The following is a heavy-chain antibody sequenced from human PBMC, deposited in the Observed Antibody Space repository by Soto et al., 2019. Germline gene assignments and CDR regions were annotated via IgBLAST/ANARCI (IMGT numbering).Heavy chain of an antibody. V-gene: IGHV1-69*13. CDR1: GGTFSSYA. D-gene: IGHD1-26*01. CDR3: ARAGVGATPYYFDY. J-gene: IGHJ4*02. CDR2: IIPIFGTA. Sequence: VASVKVSCKASGGTFSSYAISWVRQAPGQGLEWMGGIIPIFGTANYAQKFQGRVTITADESTSTAYMELSSLRSEDTAVYYCARAGVGATPYYFDYWGQGTLVTVSS.